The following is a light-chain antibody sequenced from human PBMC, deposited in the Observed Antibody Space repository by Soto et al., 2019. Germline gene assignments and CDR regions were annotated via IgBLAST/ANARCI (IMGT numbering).Light chain of an antibody. Sequence: ELVLTQSQGTLSLSPGERATLSCRASQSVSSSFLAWYQQKPGQAPRLLIYGASSRATGIPDRFSGSGSGTDFTLTISRVEPEDFAVYYCQQYGSSPLLTFGGGTKVEIK. J-gene: IGKJ4*01. CDR2: GAS. V-gene: IGKV3-20*01. CDR1: QSVSSSF. CDR3: QQYGSSPLLT.